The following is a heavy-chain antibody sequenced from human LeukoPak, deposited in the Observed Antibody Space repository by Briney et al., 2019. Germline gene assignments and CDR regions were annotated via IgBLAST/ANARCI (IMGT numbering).Heavy chain of an antibody. D-gene: IGHD6-13*01. CDR3: ARIQAAAGYDAFDI. CDR1: GFIVSSNY. Sequence: PGGSLRLSCAASGFIVSSNYMSWVRQAPGKGLEWVSVIYSGGGTYYADSVKGRFTISRDNSKNTLYLQMNSLRAEDTAVYYCARIQAAAGYDAFDIWGQGTMVTVSS. CDR2: IYSGGGT. V-gene: IGHV3-53*01. J-gene: IGHJ3*02.